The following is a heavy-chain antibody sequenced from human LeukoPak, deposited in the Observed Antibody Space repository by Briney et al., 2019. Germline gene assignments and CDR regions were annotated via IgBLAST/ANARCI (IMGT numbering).Heavy chain of an antibody. CDR2: IKEDGSRI. V-gene: IGHV3-7*01. J-gene: IGHJ4*02. CDR3: ARDRAYSAFDY. Sequence: PGGSLRLSGAASGLAFGSSWMTWFRQAPGGGLEFVANIKEDGSRINIVDSVKGRFTISRDNAKGSLYLQMNSLRAEDTAVYYCARDRAYSAFDYWGQGTLVTVSS. D-gene: IGHD1-26*01. CDR1: GLAFGSSW.